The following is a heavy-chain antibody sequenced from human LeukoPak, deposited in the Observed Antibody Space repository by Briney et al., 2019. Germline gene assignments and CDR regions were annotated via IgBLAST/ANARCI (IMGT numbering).Heavy chain of an antibody. CDR1: GFTFSSYS. D-gene: IGHD3-3*01. CDR2: ISSSSSTI. J-gene: IGHJ4*01. CDR3: ARAYDFWSGWPEYFDY. Sequence: GGSLRLSCAASGFTFSSYSMNWVRQAPGKGLEWGSYISSSSSTIYYADSVKGRFTISRDNAKNSLYLQMNSPRAEDTAVYYCARAYDFWSGWPEYFDYXXXGTLVTVSS. V-gene: IGHV3-48*01.